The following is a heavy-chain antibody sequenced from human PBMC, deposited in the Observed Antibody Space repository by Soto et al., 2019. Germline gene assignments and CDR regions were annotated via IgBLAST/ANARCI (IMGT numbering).Heavy chain of an antibody. J-gene: IGHJ6*02. V-gene: IGHV1-69*12. Sequence: QVQLEQSGAEVKKPGSSVKVSCKASGGTFRNSAISWVRQAPGQGLEWMGGIMPIFRTPDYAQKFQGRVTITADESTSTAYMDLSGLRSDDTAVYFCARDNDRPQLGGNYYYILDVWGHGTTVTVSS. CDR3: ARDNDRPQLGGNYYYILDV. CDR1: GGTFRNSA. CDR2: IMPIFRTP. D-gene: IGHD1-1*01.